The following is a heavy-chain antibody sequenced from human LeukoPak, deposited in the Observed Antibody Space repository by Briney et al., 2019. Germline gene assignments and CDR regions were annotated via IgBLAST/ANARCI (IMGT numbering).Heavy chain of an antibody. V-gene: IGHV4-39*01. Sequence: PSETLSLTCTVSGGSINSSSYYWGWIRQPPGKGLEWIGSIYYSGSTYYNPSLKSRVTISVDTSKNQFSLKLSSVTAADTAVYYCARRGYSYGYPDRTRVRSPSLESYYFDYWGQGTLVTVSS. CDR1: GGSINSSSYY. CDR3: ARRGYSYGYPDRTRVRSPSLESYYFDY. D-gene: IGHD5-18*01. CDR2: IYYSGST. J-gene: IGHJ4*02.